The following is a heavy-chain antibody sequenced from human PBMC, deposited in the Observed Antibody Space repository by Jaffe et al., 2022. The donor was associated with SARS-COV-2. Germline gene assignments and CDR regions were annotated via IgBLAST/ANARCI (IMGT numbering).Heavy chain of an antibody. CDR2: ISSSSSTI. V-gene: IGHV3-48*01. CDR1: GFTFSSYS. J-gene: IGHJ4*02. D-gene: IGHD3-22*01. CDR3: ARDVSYYDSSGYYGGFDY. Sequence: EVQLVESGGGLVQPGGSLRLSCAASGFTFSSYSMNWVRQAPGKGLEWVSYISSSSSTIYYADSVKGRFTISRDNAKNSLYLQMNSLRAEDTAVYYCARDVSYYDSSGYYGGFDYWGQGTLVTVSS.